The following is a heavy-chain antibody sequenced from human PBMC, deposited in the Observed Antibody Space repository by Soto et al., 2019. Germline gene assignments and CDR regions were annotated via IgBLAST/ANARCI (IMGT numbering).Heavy chain of an antibody. CDR2: IHYNGGT. CDR3: ARDHYGDPPLNNWFDP. V-gene: IGHV4-59*01. CDR1: GGSIIGYY. D-gene: IGHD4-17*01. Sequence: SETLSLTCTVSGGSIIGYYWSWIRQPPGKGLEWIGYIHYNGGTNYNPALKSRVSISLDMSKNQFSLNLTSVTAADTAMYYCARDHYGDPPLNNWFDPWGQGTLVTVSS. J-gene: IGHJ5*02.